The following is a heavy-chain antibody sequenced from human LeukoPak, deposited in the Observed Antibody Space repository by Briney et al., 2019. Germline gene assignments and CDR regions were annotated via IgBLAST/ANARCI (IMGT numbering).Heavy chain of an antibody. J-gene: IGHJ4*02. CDR3: AKPQEADLWVPDY. V-gene: IGHV3-30*02. D-gene: IGHD3-3*01. Sequence: QAGGSLRLSCAASAFTFSTYGMHWVRQAPGKGLEWVAFIRYGGDNKYYADSVKGRFTISRDNSKNTLYLEMNSLIPEDTALYHCAKPQEADLWVPDYWGQGTLVTVSS. CDR1: AFTFSTYG. CDR2: IRYGGDNK.